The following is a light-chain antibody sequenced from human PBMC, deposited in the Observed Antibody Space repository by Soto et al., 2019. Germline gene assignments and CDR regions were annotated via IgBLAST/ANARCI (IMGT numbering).Light chain of an antibody. Sequence: IVLTQSPGTLSLSPGERATLSCRASQSVSSSFLAWYQQKPGQAPRLLIYGASSRATGIPDRFSGSASGTDFTLTISRLEPEDFAMYYCQQRSNWPPEFTFGQGTKLEIK. CDR3: QQRSNWPPEFT. J-gene: IGKJ2*01. V-gene: IGKV3D-20*02. CDR1: QSVSSSF. CDR2: GAS.